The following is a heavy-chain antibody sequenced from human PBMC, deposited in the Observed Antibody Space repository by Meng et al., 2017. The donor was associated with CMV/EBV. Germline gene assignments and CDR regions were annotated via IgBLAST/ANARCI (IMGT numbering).Heavy chain of an antibody. V-gene: IGHV1-69*02. CDR1: GGTLSSYT. CDR3: ARGDSFWSGYY. CDR2: IIPILGIA. Sequence: SVKVSCKASGGTLSSYTISWVRQAPGQGLEWMGRIIPILGIANYAQKFQGRVTITADKSTSTAYMELSSLRSEDTAVYYCARGDSFWSGYYWGQGTLVTVSS. D-gene: IGHD3-3*01. J-gene: IGHJ4*02.